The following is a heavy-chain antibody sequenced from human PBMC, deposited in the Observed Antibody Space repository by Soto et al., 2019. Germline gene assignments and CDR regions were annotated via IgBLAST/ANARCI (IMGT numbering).Heavy chain of an antibody. V-gene: IGHV4-34*01. CDR1: VGSFSVYY. D-gene: IGHD3-10*01. CDR3: ARGMGVTYFDY. Sequence: SETLSITCAVYVGSFSVYYWSWIRQPPGKGLEWIGEINHSGSTNYNPSLKSRVTISVDTSKNQFSLKLSSVTAADTAVYYCARGMGVTYFDYWGQGTLVTVS. J-gene: IGHJ4*02. CDR2: INHSGST.